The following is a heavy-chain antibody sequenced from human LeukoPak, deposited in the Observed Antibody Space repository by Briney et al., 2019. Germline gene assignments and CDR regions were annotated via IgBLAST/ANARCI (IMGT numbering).Heavy chain of an antibody. D-gene: IGHD1-26*01. J-gene: IGHJ4*02. CDR2: ISGSGGST. Sequence: GGSLRLSCAASGFTFSSYAMSWVRQASGKGLEWVSAISGSGGSTYYADSVKGRFTISRDNSKNTLYLQMNSLRAEDTAVYYCAKDYSGSYYIDYWGQGTLVTVSS. V-gene: IGHV3-23*01. CDR1: GFTFSSYA. CDR3: AKDYSGSYYIDY.